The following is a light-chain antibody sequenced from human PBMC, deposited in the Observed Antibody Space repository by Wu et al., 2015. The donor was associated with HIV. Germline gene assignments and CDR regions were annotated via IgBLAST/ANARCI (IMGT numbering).Light chain of an antibody. V-gene: IGKV3-11*01. CDR2: DAS. J-gene: IGKJ2*01. CDR3: QQYKDWPRYT. CDR1: QSVSNY. Sequence: EIVLTQSPAILFLSLGERATLSCRASQSVSNYLAWYQQKPGQPPRLLIYDASDRATGISARFSGSGSGTDFTLTISNIQSEDCAVYYCQQYKDWPRYTFGQGTKLEIK.